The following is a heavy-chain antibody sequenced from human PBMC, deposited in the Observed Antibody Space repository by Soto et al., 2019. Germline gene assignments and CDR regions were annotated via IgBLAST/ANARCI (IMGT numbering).Heavy chain of an antibody. J-gene: IGHJ4*02. CDR3: ARDPWAADY. CDR2: IYSGGST. Sequence: EGQLVESGGGLVQPGGSLRLSCAASGFTVSTKYMSWVRQAPGKGLEWVSVIYSGGSTFYADSVRGRFTISRDNSKNTVNLHMNSLRAEDTAVYYCARDPWAADYWGQGTLVTVSS. D-gene: IGHD3-16*01. CDR1: GFTVSTKY. V-gene: IGHV3-66*01.